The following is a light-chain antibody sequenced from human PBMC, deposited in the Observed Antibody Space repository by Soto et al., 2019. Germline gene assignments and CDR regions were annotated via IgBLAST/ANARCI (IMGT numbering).Light chain of an antibody. CDR2: DNN. Sequence: QSALTQPPSVSAAPGQKVTISCSGSSSNIGNNYVSWYQQLPGTAPKLLIYDNNKRPSGIPDRFSGSKSGTSATLGITGLQTGDEADYYCGTWDSSLSAVLFGGGTQLTVL. V-gene: IGLV1-51*01. CDR1: SSNIGNNY. J-gene: IGLJ2*01. CDR3: GTWDSSLSAVL.